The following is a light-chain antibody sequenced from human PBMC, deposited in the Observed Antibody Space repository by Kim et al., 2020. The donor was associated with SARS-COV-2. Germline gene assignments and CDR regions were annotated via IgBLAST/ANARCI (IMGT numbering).Light chain of an antibody. Sequence: DIQMTQSPSAMSASVGDRITITCRASQGISNYLAWYQQKPGKAPKRLIYAASSLQSGVPSRFSGSGSGTEFTLTISSLQSEDFATYCRLHYNIHPYTFGQGTKLEIK. CDR3: LHYNIHPYT. V-gene: IGKV1-17*03. CDR2: AAS. CDR1: QGISNY. J-gene: IGKJ2*01.